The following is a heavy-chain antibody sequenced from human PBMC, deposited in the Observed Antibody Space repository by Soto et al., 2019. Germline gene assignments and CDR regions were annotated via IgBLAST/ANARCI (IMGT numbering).Heavy chain of an antibody. CDR2: IWYDGSNK. Sequence: QVQLVESGGGVVQSGRSLRLSCAASGFTFSSYGMHWVRQAPGKGLEWVAVIWYDGSNKYYADSVKGRFTISRDNSKNTLYLQMNSLRAEDTAVYYCARGGANWAGPTHYWGQGTLVTVSS. CDR3: ARGGANWAGPTHY. D-gene: IGHD1-1*01. J-gene: IGHJ4*02. V-gene: IGHV3-33*01. CDR1: GFTFSSYG.